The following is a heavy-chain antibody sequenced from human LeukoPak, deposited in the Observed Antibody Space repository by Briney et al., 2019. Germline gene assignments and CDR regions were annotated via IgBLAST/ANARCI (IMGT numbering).Heavy chain of an antibody. CDR1: GFTFDDYA. V-gene: IGHV3-9*01. CDR2: ISWNSGSI. Sequence: GRSLRLSCAASGFTFDDYAMHWVRQAPGKGLEWVSGISWNSGSIGYADSVKGRFTISRDNAKNSLYLQMNSLRAEDTALYYCSRGVIIDFYYYYMDVWGKGTTVTVSS. D-gene: IGHD3-10*01. CDR3: SRGVIIDFYYYYMDV. J-gene: IGHJ6*03.